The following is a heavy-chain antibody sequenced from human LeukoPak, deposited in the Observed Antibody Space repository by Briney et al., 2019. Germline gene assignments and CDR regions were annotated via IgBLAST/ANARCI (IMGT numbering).Heavy chain of an antibody. Sequence: PGGSLRLSCAASGFTFSNSAMSWVRQAPGKGLEWVSTLSGSGITTYYADSVKGRFTISRDNAKKSLYLEMNNLRAEDTAVYYCATDGAGFDTWGQGVLVTVSS. CDR3: ATDGAGFDT. V-gene: IGHV3-23*01. J-gene: IGHJ5*02. CDR2: LSGSGITT. CDR1: GFTFSNSA.